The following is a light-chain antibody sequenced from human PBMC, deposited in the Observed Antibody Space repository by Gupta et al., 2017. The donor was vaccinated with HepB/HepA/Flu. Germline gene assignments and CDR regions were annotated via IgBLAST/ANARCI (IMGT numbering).Light chain of an antibody. Sequence: VXXXXRQSLXIXXXXXSSDVGSYNLVSWYQQHAGKAPKLMIYEVSKRPSGVSNRFSGSKSGNTASLTISGLQAEDEADYYCCSYAGSSTYVVFGGGTKLTVL. CDR3: CSYAGSSTYVV. CDR1: SSDVGSYNL. J-gene: IGLJ2*01. CDR2: EVS. V-gene: IGLV2-23*02.